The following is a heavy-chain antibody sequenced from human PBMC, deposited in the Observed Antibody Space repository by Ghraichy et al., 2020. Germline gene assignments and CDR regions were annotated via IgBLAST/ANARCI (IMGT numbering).Heavy chain of an antibody. J-gene: IGHJ5*02. D-gene: IGHD3-10*01. V-gene: IGHV3-30*18. CDR3: AKRFGLGWFDP. Sequence: GESLNISCAASGFTFSSYGMHWVRQAPGKGLEWVAVISYDGSNKYYADSVKGRFTISRDNSKNTLYLQMNSLRAEDTAVYYCAKRFGLGWFDPWGQGTLVTVSS. CDR2: ISYDGSNK. CDR1: GFTFSSYG.